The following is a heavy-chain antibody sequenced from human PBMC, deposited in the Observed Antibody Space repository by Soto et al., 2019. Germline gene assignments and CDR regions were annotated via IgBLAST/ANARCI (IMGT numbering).Heavy chain of an antibody. D-gene: IGHD3-22*01. Sequence: QVTLKESGPVLVKPTETLTLTCTVSGFSLSNARMGVSWIRQPPGKALEWLAHIFSNDEKSYSTSLKSRLTISKDTSKSQVVLTMTNMDPVDTATYYCARLGVDYDYYDSSGYYNDYWGQGTLVTVSS. CDR2: IFSNDEK. CDR1: GFSLSNARMG. CDR3: ARLGVDYDYYDSSGYYNDY. J-gene: IGHJ4*02. V-gene: IGHV2-26*01.